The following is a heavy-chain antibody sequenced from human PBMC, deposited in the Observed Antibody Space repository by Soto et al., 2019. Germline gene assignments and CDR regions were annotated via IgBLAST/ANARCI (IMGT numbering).Heavy chain of an antibody. Sequence: GGSLRLSCSASGFTVSNHYMTWVRQAPGKGLEWVSVIYSGGSRYYADSVKGRFAISRDHSKNTLYLQMNSLTAEDTAVYYCTRALPDFETTGHYIDYWGQGTLVTVSS. CDR1: GFTVSNHY. D-gene: IGHD2-8*02. V-gene: IGHV3-53*01. CDR3: TRALPDFETTGHYIDY. CDR2: IYSGGSR. J-gene: IGHJ4*02.